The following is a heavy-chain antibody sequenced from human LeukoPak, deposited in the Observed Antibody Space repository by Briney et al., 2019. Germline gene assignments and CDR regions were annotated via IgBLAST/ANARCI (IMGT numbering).Heavy chain of an antibody. D-gene: IGHD2-2*01. V-gene: IGHV4-30-2*01. J-gene: IGHJ6*03. CDR1: GGSISSGGYY. CDR3: ARDVPPSYYMDV. Sequence: SETLSLTCTVSGGSISSGGYYWSWIRQPPGKGLEWIGYIYHSGSTYYNPSLKSRVTISVDRSKNQFSLKLSSVTAADTAVYYCARDVPPSYYMDVWGKGTTVTVSS. CDR2: IYHSGST.